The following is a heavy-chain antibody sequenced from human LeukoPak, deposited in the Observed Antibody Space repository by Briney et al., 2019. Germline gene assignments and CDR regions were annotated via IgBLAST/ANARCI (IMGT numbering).Heavy chain of an antibody. Sequence: WIRQPPGKGLEWVAIISYDGNNKYYADSVKGRFTISRDNSRNTLYLQMNSLSTEDTAVYYCARDFTGYDAVDYWGQGTLVTVSS. V-gene: IGHV3-30-3*01. CDR2: ISYDGNNK. D-gene: IGHD2-2*03. CDR3: ARDFTGYDAVDY. J-gene: IGHJ4*02.